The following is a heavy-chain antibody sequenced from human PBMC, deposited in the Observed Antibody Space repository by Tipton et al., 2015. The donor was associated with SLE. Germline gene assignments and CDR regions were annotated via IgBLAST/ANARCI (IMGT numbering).Heavy chain of an antibody. Sequence: TLSLTCTVSGGSIGSSSYYWGWIRQPPGKGLEWIGSIYYSGSTYYNPSLKSRVTISVDTSKNQFTLKLNSVTTADTAVYYCARCGAGYGMDVWGQGTTVTVSS. CDR1: GGSIGSSSYY. CDR2: IYYSGST. J-gene: IGHJ6*02. D-gene: IGHD1-26*01. V-gene: IGHV4-39*06. CDR3: ARCGAGYGMDV.